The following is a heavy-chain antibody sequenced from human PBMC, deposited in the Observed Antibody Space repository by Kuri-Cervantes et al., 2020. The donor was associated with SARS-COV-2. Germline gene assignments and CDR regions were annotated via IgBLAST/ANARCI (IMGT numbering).Heavy chain of an antibody. CDR3: ASFGSGWYDDAFDI. D-gene: IGHD6-19*01. V-gene: IGHV3-11*03. CDR2: ISSSSSYT. J-gene: IGHJ3*02. Sequence: GESLKISCAASGFTFSDYYMSWIRQAPGKGLEWVSYISSSSSYTNYADSVKDRFTISRDNAKNSLYLQMNSLRAEDTAVYYCASFGSGWYDDAFDIWGQGTMVTVSS. CDR1: GFTFSDYY.